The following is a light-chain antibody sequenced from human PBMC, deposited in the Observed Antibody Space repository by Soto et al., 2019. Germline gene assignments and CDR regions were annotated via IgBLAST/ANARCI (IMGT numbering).Light chain of an antibody. CDR3: QQYNNWAPGT. V-gene: IGKV3-15*01. CDR1: QSVSSN. CDR2: GAS. Sequence: EIVMTQSPSTLSVSPGERATLACRASQSVSSNLAWYQQQPGHAPRLLIYGASTRATGIPARFSGRGSGTEFTLTISSLQSEDFVVYYCQQYNNWAPGTFGQGTKLDIK. J-gene: IGKJ1*01.